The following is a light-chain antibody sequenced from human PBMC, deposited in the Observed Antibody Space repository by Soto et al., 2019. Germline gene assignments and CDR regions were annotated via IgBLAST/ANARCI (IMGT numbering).Light chain of an antibody. CDR2: GAS. CDR3: QQYNNWPPT. V-gene: IGKV3-15*01. Sequence: EIVMTQSPATLSVSPGERATLSCRASQSVSSNLAWYQQKPGQAPRLLIYGASTRATGIPARFSGSGSGTELTLTISSPQSEDFAVYYCQQYNNWPPTFGQGTKVEIK. CDR1: QSVSSN. J-gene: IGKJ1*01.